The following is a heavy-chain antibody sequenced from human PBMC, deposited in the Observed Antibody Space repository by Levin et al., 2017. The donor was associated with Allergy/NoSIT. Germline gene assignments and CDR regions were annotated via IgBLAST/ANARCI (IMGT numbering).Heavy chain of an antibody. CDR1: GFTFSSYG. D-gene: IGHD3-3*01. Sequence: GGSLRLSCAASGFTFSSYGMHWVRQAPGKGLEWVAVISYDGSNKYYADSVKGRFTISRDNSKNTLYLQMNSLRAEDTAVYYCAKAFGFFGITIFGVVTPEGMDVWGQGTTVTVSS. CDR3: AKAFGFFGITIFGVVTPEGMDV. CDR2: ISYDGSNK. V-gene: IGHV3-30*18. J-gene: IGHJ6*02.